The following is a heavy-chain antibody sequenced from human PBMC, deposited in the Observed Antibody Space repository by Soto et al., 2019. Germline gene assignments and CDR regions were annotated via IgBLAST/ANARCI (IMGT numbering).Heavy chain of an antibody. CDR3: VLWPPYYFDY. Sequence: EVQLLESGGGLVQPGGSLRLSCAASGFTFSSYAMSWVRQAPGKGLEWVSAISGSGGSTSYADSGKGRFPISEDNSKNTLYLQMNSLRAEDTAVYYCVLWPPYYFDYWGQGTLVTVSS. CDR2: ISGSGGST. J-gene: IGHJ4*02. V-gene: IGHV3-23*01. D-gene: IGHD3-10*01. CDR1: GFTFSSYA.